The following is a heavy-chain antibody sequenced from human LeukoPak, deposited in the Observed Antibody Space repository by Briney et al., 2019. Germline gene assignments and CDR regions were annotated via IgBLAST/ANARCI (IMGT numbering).Heavy chain of an antibody. CDR1: GGSITGYY. Sequence: SETLSLTCTVSGGSITGYYWTWIRQPPGKGLEWIGYIYYSGSTTYNPSLKRRVTIPLDTSKNQFSLKLSSVTAADTAVYYCARESGTFLALDYWGQGTLITVSS. D-gene: IGHD3-3*02. CDR2: IYYSGST. V-gene: IGHV4-59*01. J-gene: IGHJ4*01. CDR3: ARESGTFLALDY.